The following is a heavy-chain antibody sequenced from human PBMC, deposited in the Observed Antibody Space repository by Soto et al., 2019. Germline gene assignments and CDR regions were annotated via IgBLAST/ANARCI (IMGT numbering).Heavy chain of an antibody. CDR3: ARGGWTTYYSPFFDY. CDR1: GFSLSTSGVG. V-gene: IGHV2-5*02. D-gene: IGHD3-10*01. Sequence: QITLKESGPTLVKPTQTLTLTCTFSGFSLSTSGVGVGWIRQPPGKALEWLAPIYWDDDKRDSPSLKSRLTITKDTSKNQVVLTLTKLDTVDTATYYCARGGWTTYYSPFFDYWGQGTLVTVSS. J-gene: IGHJ4*02. CDR2: IYWDDDK.